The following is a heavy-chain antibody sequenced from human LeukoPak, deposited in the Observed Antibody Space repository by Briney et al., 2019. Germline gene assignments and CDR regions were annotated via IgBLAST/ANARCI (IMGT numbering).Heavy chain of an antibody. V-gene: IGHV4-59*01. CDR2: IYYSGST. CDR3: ARLSQTDRYFDY. CDR1: GGSISSYY. D-gene: IGHD1-1*01. J-gene: IGHJ4*02. Sequence: SETLSLTCTVSGGSISSYYWSWIRQPPGKGLEWIGYIYYSGSTNYNPSLKSRVTISVDTSKNQFSLKLSSVTAADTAVYYCARLSQTDRYFDYWGQGTLVTVSS.